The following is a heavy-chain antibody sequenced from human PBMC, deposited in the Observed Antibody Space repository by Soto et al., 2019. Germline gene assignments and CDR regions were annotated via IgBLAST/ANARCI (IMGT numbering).Heavy chain of an antibody. CDR2: IYYSGST. Sequence: QVQLQESGPGLVKPSQTLSLTCTVSGGSISSGGYYWSWIRQHPGKGLEWIGYIYYSGSTYYNPSLKSRVTISVDPSKNQFSLKLSSVTAADTAVYYCARLSRFFYYYYMDVWGKGTTVPVSS. J-gene: IGHJ6*03. D-gene: IGHD3-3*01. V-gene: IGHV4-31*03. CDR3: ARLSRFFYYYYMDV. CDR1: GGSISSGGYY.